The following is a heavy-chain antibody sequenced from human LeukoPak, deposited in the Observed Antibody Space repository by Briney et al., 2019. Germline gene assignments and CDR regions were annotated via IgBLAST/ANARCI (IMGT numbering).Heavy chain of an antibody. CDR2: IIPIFGTA. D-gene: IGHD4-17*01. Sequence: SVKVSCKASGGTFSSYAISWVRQAPGQGLEWMGGIIPIFGTANYAQKFQGRVTITADESTSTAYMELRSLRSDDTAVYYCARSGRLRSDAFDIWGQGTMVTVSS. CDR1: GGTFSSYA. J-gene: IGHJ3*02. V-gene: IGHV1-69*13. CDR3: ARSGRLRSDAFDI.